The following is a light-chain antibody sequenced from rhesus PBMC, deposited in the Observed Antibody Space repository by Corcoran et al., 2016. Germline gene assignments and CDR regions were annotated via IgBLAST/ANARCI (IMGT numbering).Light chain of an antibody. V-gene: IGKV1-74*01. Sequence: DIQMTQSPSSLPASVGDRVTITCRASENVNNYLNWYQQKPGKAPKILIYKASTLQSGVPSRFSGSGSGTDYTFTISSLQPEDVATYYCQHGYGTPFTFGPGTKLDI. CDR2: KAS. CDR3: QHGYGTPFT. CDR1: ENVNNY. J-gene: IGKJ3*01.